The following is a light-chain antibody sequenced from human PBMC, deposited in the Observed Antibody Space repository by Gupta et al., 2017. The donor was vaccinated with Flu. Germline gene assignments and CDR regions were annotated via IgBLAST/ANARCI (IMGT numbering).Light chain of an antibody. Sequence: EIVLTQSPDVQSVTPKETVTITCRASQSVGTNLHWYQQKPDQSPKLLIKHASQSISGVPSRFSGSGSETDFTLTINTLEPEDAAAYFCQQSVTLPYTFGQGTKVEIK. CDR1: QSVGTN. CDR3: QQSVTLPYT. J-gene: IGKJ2*01. CDR2: HAS. V-gene: IGKV6D-21*02.